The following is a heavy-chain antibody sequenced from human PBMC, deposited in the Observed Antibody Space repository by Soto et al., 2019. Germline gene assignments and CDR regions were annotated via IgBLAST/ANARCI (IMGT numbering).Heavy chain of an antibody. CDR3: ARGGDRITMIVVVPLYGMDV. J-gene: IGHJ6*02. D-gene: IGHD3-22*01. V-gene: IGHV1-46*04. CDR2: INPSGGST. CDR1: GYTFTSYY. Sequence: QVQLVQSGAEVKKPGASVKVSCKASGYTFTSYYMHWVRQAPGQGLEWMGIINPSGGSTSYAQKPQGRVRITRDKSTSTVYMELSSLRSEDTAVYYCARGGDRITMIVVVPLYGMDVWGQGTTVTVSS.